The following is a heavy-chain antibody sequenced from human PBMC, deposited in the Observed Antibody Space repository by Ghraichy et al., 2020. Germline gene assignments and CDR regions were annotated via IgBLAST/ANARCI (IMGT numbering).Heavy chain of an antibody. CDR2: ISWNSGSI. V-gene: IGHV3-9*01. CDR1: GFTFDDYA. CDR3: AKDGSSGPYYFDY. Sequence: GGSLRLSCAASGFTFDDYAMHWVRQAPGKGLEWVSGISWNSGSIGYADSVKGRFTISRDNAKNSLYLQMNSLRAEDTALYYCAKDGSSGPYYFDYWGQGTLVTVSS. D-gene: IGHD3-22*01. J-gene: IGHJ4*02.